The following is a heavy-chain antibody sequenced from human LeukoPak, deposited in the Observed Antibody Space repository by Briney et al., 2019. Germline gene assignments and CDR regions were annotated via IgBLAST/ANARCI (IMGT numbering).Heavy chain of an antibody. V-gene: IGHV1-69*13. CDR2: IIPIFGTA. CDR1: GGTFSSYA. D-gene: IGHD3-22*01. CDR3: ARGAYYYDSSGYSPFDY. Sequence: APVKVSCKASGGTFSSYAISWVRQVPGQGLEWMGGIIPIFGTANYAQKFQGRVTITADESTSTAYMELSSLRSEDTAVYYCARGAYYYDSSGYSPFDYWGQGTLVTVSS. J-gene: IGHJ4*02.